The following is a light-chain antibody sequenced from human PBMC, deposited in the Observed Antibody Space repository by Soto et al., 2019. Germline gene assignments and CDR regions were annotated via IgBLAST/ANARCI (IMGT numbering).Light chain of an antibody. Sequence: DIHMTQSPSSLSASVGDTVTITCRASQNIDMYLNWYQQKPGKALRVLISGASNLQSGVPSRFSGSGSGTDFTLTISSLQSEDSAIYYCQQYNKWPPRLTFGGGTKVDIK. V-gene: IGKV1-39*01. CDR1: QNIDMY. J-gene: IGKJ4*01. CDR2: GAS. CDR3: QQYNKWPPRLT.